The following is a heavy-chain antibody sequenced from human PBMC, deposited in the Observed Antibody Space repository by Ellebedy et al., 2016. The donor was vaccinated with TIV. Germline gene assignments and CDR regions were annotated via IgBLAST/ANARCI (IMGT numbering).Heavy chain of an antibody. V-gene: IGHV3-23*01. J-gene: IGHJ6*02. CDR3: VCGYSYGNYGMDV. Sequence: GESLKISCAASGFTFSSYAMSWVRQAPGDGMERVSGISGSGGSTYYADSVKGRFTISRDNSKNTLYLQMNSLRAEETAVYYCVCGYSYGNYGMDVWGQGTTVIVSS. CDR1: GFTFSSYA. D-gene: IGHD5-18*01. CDR2: ISGSGGST.